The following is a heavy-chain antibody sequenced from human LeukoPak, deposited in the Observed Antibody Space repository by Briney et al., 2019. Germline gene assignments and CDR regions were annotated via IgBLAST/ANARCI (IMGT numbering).Heavy chain of an antibody. D-gene: IGHD2/OR15-2a*01. J-gene: IGHJ3*02. CDR3: ARKNNFDAFDI. CDR2: IHTNTGNP. Sequence: ASVKVSCKASGYTFSNYAMNWVRQAPGQGLEWMGWIHTNTGNPTYGQGFTGRIVFSSATSVSTAYLQISDIKAEDNAVYYCARKNNFDAFDIWGQGTMVTVSS. CDR1: GYTFSNYA. V-gene: IGHV7-4-1*02.